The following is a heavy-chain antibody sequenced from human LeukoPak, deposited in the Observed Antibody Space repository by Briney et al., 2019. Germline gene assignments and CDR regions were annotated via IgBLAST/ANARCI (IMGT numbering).Heavy chain of an antibody. V-gene: IGHV3-53*01. J-gene: IGHJ4*02. Sequence: GGSLRLSCAASGFTVSSNYMSWVRQAPGKGLEWVSVIYSGGSTYYADSVKGRFTISRDNSKNTLYLQMNSLRAEDTAVYYCAKAGTTYYDILTGYPPKPTYYFDYWGQGTLVTVSS. CDR1: GFTVSSNY. CDR3: AKAGTTYYDILTGYPPKPTYYFDY. CDR2: IYSGGST. D-gene: IGHD3-9*01.